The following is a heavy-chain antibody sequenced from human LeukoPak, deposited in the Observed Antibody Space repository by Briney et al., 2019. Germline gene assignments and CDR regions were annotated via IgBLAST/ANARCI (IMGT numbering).Heavy chain of an antibody. J-gene: IGHJ4*02. D-gene: IGHD6-13*01. V-gene: IGHV4-38-2*02. CDR2: IDHSGTL. CDR1: GYSISTGYY. Sequence: PSETLSLTCNVSGYSISTGYYWGWIRQPPGKGLEWIGSIDHSGTLYYNPSLKSRVTISVDTSKNQFSLKLSSVTAADTAVYYCARADSSSWYDDYWGQGTLVTVSS. CDR3: ARADSSSWYDDY.